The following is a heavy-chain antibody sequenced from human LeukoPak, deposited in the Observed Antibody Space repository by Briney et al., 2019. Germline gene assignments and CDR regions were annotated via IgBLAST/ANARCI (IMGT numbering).Heavy chain of an antibody. J-gene: IGHJ4*02. Sequence: AGSLRLSCAASGFTFSSYAMSWVRQAPGKGLELVSAISGSGSSTYYADSVKGRFTISRDNSKNTLYLQMNSLRAEDTAVYYCVPPIFGAFDYWGQGTLVTVSS. CDR1: GFTFSSYA. V-gene: IGHV3-23*01. CDR3: VPPIFGAFDY. CDR2: ISGSGSST. D-gene: IGHD3-3*01.